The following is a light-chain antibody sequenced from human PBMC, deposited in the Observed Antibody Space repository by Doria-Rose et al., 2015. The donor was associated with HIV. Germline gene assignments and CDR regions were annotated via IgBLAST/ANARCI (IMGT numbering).Light chain of an antibody. V-gene: IGKV3-20*01. CDR3: RQYGTSWT. CDR2: DGS. J-gene: IGKJ1*01. Sequence: TQSPGTLSLSPGERATLSCRASQSFSSTYLAWYQPKPGQAPSLLIYDGSTRATGIPDRFSASGSGTDFTLTINRLEPEDFALYYCRQYGTSWTFGQGTKVEI. CDR1: QSFSSTY.